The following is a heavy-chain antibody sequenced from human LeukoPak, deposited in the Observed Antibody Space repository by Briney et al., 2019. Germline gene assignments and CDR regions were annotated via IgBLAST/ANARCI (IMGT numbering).Heavy chain of an antibody. D-gene: IGHD2-2*02. CDR1: GYTFTSYG. V-gene: IGHV1-18*01. CDR3: ARDRGLYRSGAFDY. Sequence: ASVKVSCEASGYTFTSYGISWVRQAPGQGLEWMGWISAYNGNTNYAQKLQGRATMTTDTSTSTAYMELRSLRSDDTAVYYCARDRGLYRSGAFDYWGQGTLVTVSS. CDR2: ISAYNGNT. J-gene: IGHJ4*02.